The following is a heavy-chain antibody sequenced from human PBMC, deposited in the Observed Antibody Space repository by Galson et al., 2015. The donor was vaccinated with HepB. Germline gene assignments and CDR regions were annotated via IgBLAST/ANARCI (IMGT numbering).Heavy chain of an antibody. CDR3: ARDGGGYFGYFYYMDV. CDR1: GFTFSDYY. V-gene: IGHV3-11*06. J-gene: IGHJ6*03. Sequence: SLRLSCAASGFTFSDYYMSWVHQAPGKGLERVSYISGSGSYTNYADSVKGRFTISRDNAKNSLYLQMNSLRAEDTAVYYCARDGGGYFGYFYYMDVWGKGTTVTVSS. D-gene: IGHD3-22*01. CDR2: ISGSGSYT.